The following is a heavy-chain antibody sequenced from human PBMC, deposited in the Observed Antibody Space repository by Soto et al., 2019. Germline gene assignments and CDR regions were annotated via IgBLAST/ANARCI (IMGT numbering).Heavy chain of an antibody. CDR2: ISYDGSNK. Sequence: QVQLVESGGGVVQPGRSLRLSCAASGFTFSSYGMHWVRQAPGKGLEWVAVISYDGSNKYYVDSVKGRFTISRDNSKNTLYLQMNSLRAEDTAVYYCAKAVRFLEWNDAFDIWGQGTMVTVSS. V-gene: IGHV3-30*18. CDR1: GFTFSSYG. D-gene: IGHD3-3*01. CDR3: AKAVRFLEWNDAFDI. J-gene: IGHJ3*02.